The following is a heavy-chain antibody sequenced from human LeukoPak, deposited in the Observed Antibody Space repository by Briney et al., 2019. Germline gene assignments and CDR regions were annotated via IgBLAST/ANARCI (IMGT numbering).Heavy chain of an antibody. CDR3: AKDLGGVDY. Sequence: GGSLRLSCVASGFTFSDYAMNWVRQAPGKGLEWVSYISSSSSTIYYADSVKGRFTISRDNAKNSLYLQMNSLRAEDTAVYYCAKDLGGVDYWGQGTLVTVSS. V-gene: IGHV3-48*01. CDR1: GFTFSDYA. D-gene: IGHD2-8*02. CDR2: ISSSSSTI. J-gene: IGHJ4*02.